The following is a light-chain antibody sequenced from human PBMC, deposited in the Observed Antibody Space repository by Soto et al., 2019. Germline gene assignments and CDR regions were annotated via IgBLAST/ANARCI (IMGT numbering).Light chain of an antibody. Sequence: EIVLTQSPSTLSLSPGERATLSCRASQSISDHLAWYQQRPGQAPRLLIYYDSNRATGVPARFSSSGSGTDFTLTISSLAPEDFAVYYCQHRDTFGLGTRLEI. J-gene: IGKJ5*01. CDR2: YDS. CDR1: QSISDH. V-gene: IGKV3-11*01. CDR3: QHRDT.